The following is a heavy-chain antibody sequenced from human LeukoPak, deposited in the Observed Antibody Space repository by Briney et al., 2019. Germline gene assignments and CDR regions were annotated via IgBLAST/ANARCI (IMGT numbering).Heavy chain of an antibody. D-gene: IGHD2-15*01. Sequence: PGGSLRLSCAASGFTFSNSWMSWLRQAPGKGLEWVGNINQDGSAKYYVDSVKGRFTISRDNAQNSLFLQMNSLRDEDTAVYYCARDALGYCSGGRCYSPFDFWGQGTLVTVSS. CDR1: GFTFSNSW. V-gene: IGHV3-7*01. CDR3: ARDALGYCSGGRCYSPFDF. CDR2: INQDGSAK. J-gene: IGHJ4*02.